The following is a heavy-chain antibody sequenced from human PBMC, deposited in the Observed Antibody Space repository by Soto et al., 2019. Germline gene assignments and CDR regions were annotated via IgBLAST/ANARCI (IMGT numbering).Heavy chain of an antibody. CDR1: GYSFSFYW. J-gene: IGHJ3*02. CDR2: MYPDDSDI. V-gene: IGHV5-51*01. D-gene: IGHD3-22*01. CDR3: ATAYVYDFENSNYYRDAFDI. Sequence: SLKISCKASGYSFSFYWIGWVRQMPGKGLEWMAIMYPDDSDIRYSPSFEAHVTISADKSTSTAFLQWSSLKASDTAMYYCATAYVYDFENSNYYRDAFDIWGQGTLVTVSS.